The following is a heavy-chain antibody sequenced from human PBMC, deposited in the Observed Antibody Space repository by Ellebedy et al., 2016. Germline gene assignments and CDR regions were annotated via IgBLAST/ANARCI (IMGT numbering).Heavy chain of an antibody. D-gene: IGHD5-18*01. Sequence: ASVKVSCKASGNTFTSYNITWVRQAPGQGLEWMGWISAYNGKTDYAQKFQGRVTMTRDTSTSTAYMELRSLRSDDTAVYYCARDGPSWIQLPYGMDVWGQGTTVTVSS. CDR2: ISAYNGKT. V-gene: IGHV1-18*01. CDR1: GNTFTSYN. J-gene: IGHJ6*02. CDR3: ARDGPSWIQLPYGMDV.